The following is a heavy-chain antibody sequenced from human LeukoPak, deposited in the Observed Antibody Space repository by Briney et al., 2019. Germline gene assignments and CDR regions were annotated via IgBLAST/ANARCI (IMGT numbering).Heavy chain of an antibody. CDR1: GGSISSYY. V-gene: IGHV4-59*01. D-gene: IGHD4-17*01. CDR2: IYYSGST. Sequence: SETLSLTCTVSGGSISSYYWSWIRQPPGKGLEWIGYIYYSGSTNYNPSLKSRVTISVDTSKNQFSLKLSSVTAADTAVYYCARARLTVTTSGSGPDWFDPWGQGTLDTVSS. J-gene: IGHJ5*02. CDR3: ARARLTVTTSGSGPDWFDP.